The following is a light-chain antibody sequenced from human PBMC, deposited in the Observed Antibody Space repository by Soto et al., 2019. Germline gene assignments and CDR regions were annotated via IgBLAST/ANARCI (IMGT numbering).Light chain of an antibody. Sequence: QSVLTQPASVSGSPGQSITISCTGTSSDVGGYNYVSWYQQHPGKAPKLMIYDVNTRPSGVSNRFSGSKSGNTASLTISGLQDEDGADYYCSSYTSSISFGGGTKLTVL. J-gene: IGLJ2*01. CDR3: SSYTSSIS. V-gene: IGLV2-14*01. CDR2: DVN. CDR1: SSDVGGYNY.